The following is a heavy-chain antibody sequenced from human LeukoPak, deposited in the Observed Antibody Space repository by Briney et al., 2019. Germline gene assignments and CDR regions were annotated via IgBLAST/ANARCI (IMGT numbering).Heavy chain of an antibody. Sequence: SETLSLTCAVYGGSFCGYYWSWIRQPPGKGLEWIGEINHSGSTNYIPSLKSRVTISVDTSKNQFSLKLSSVTAADTAVYYCARDTYQLLISEVRQYYYYYYMDVWGKGTTVTVSS. CDR3: ARDTYQLLISEVRQYYYYYYMDV. CDR1: GGSFCGYY. CDR2: INHSGST. D-gene: IGHD2-2*01. J-gene: IGHJ6*03. V-gene: IGHV4-34*01.